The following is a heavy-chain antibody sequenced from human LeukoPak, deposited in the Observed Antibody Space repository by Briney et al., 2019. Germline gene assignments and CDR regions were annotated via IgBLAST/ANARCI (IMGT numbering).Heavy chain of an antibody. D-gene: IGHD5-24*01. CDR1: GGTFSSYA. Sequence: SVKVSCKASGGTFSSYAISWVRQAPGQGLEWMGGIIPIFGTANYAQKFQGRVTITTDESMSTAYMELSSLRSEDTAVYYCARDRADGYNYGGYSDYWGQGTLVTVSS. J-gene: IGHJ4*02. CDR3: ARDRADGYNYGGYSDY. CDR2: IIPIFGTA. V-gene: IGHV1-69*05.